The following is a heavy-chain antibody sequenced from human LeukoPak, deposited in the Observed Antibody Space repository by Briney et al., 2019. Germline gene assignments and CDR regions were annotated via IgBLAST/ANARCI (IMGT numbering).Heavy chain of an antibody. CDR1: EFGSNRYC. CDR2: IFPDDSDS. Sequence: GESLKISCKASEFGSNRYCIAWVRQMPGKGLEWMGVIFPDDSDSRYSPSFQGQVTISADMSIDTVFLHWSSLRASDTAIYYWARQSGGGHLFLSDKWAQGTHVTVSS. CDR3: ARQSGGGHLFLSDK. J-gene: IGHJ4*02. D-gene: IGHD2-15*01. V-gene: IGHV5-51*01.